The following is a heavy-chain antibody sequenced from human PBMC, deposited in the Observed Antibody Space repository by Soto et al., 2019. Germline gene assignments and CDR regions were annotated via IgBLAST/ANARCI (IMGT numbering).Heavy chain of an antibody. CDR3: ARESEDLTSNFDY. Sequence: LRLSCAASGFTFTRYSMNWVRQAPGKGLEWVSSISSTTNYIYYGDSMKGRFTISRDNAKNSLYLEMNSLRAEDTAVYYCARESEDLTSNFDYWGQGTLVTVS. CDR2: ISSTTNYI. J-gene: IGHJ4*02. V-gene: IGHV3-21*06. CDR1: GFTFTRYS.